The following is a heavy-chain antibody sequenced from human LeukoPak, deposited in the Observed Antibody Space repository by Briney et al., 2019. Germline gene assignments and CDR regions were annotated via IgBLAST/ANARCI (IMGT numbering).Heavy chain of an antibody. CDR3: AKCDSRITIFCGAFDI. CDR1: GFTFSSYG. CDR2: IRYDRSNK. J-gene: IGHJ3*02. Sequence: GGSLRLSCAGSGFTFSSYGMHWVRQGPGKGREWVAFIRYDRSNKYYADSVKVRFTISRDNSKNTLYLQMNSLRAEDTAVYYCAKCDSRITIFCGAFDIWGPGTMVTVS. V-gene: IGHV3-30*02. D-gene: IGHD3-9*01.